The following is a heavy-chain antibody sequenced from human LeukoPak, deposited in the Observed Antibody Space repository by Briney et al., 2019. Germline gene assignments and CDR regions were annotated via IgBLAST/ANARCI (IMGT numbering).Heavy chain of an antibody. CDR1: GFTFSRNG. Sequence: GRSLRLSCAASGFTFSRNGMHWVRQSRGKGLEWVAVISYDGSKKYYPDSVNGRFTISRDNSKNTLYVQMNSLRAEDTAVYYCAKEYCSGDCSSDYFDYWGQGTLVTVSS. D-gene: IGHD2-21*02. CDR3: AKEYCSGDCSSDYFDY. J-gene: IGHJ4*02. CDR2: ISYDGSKK. V-gene: IGHV3-30*18.